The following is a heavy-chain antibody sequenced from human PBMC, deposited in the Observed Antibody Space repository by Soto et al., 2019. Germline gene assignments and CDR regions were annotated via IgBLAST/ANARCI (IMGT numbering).Heavy chain of an antibody. CDR3: ASVTRTCISTSCYRYYYGMDV. J-gene: IGHJ6*02. CDR1: GGSVSRGSSY. V-gene: IGHV4-61*01. CDR2: IYYSGST. D-gene: IGHD2-2*02. Sequence: VQLQESGPGRVKPWETLSLTCTVSGGSVSRGSSYWSWIRHPQGRGLEWIGYIYYSGSTNYNPSLKSRVTISVDTSKNQFSLKLSSVTAADTAVYYCASVTRTCISTSCYRYYYGMDVWGQGTTVTVSS.